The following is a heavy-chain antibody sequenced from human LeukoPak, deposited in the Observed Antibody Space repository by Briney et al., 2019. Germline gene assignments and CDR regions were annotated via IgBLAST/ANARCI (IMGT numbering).Heavy chain of an antibody. D-gene: IGHD6-19*01. Sequence: PGGSLRLSCAASGFTVSSNYMSWVRQAPGKGLEWVSVIYSGGSTYYADSVKGRFTISRDNSKNTLYLQMNSLRTEDTAVYYCARDRSSSGWTDYWGQGTLVTVSS. CDR2: IYSGGST. V-gene: IGHV3-53*01. J-gene: IGHJ4*02. CDR1: GFTVSSNY. CDR3: ARDRSSSGWTDY.